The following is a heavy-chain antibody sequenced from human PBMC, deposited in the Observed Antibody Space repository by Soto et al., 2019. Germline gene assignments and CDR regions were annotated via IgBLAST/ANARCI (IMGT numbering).Heavy chain of an antibody. CDR3: ARPIAARRAWDAFDI. J-gene: IGHJ3*02. CDR2: INPNSGGT. D-gene: IGHD6-6*01. CDR1: GCTFTGYY. Sequence: ASVKVSCKASGCTFTGYYMHWVRQAPGQGLEWMGWINPNSGGTNYAQKFQGRVTMTRDTSISTAYMELSRLRSDDTAVYYCARPIAARRAWDAFDIWGQGTMVTVSS. V-gene: IGHV1-2*02.